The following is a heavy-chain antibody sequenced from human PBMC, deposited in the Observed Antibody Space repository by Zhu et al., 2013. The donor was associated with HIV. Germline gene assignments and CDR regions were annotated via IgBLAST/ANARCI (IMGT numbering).Heavy chain of an antibody. V-gene: IGHV1-2*02. CDR2: INPNSGGT. J-gene: IGHJ4*02. D-gene: IGHD3-16*01. CDR3: ARGEGPLAYDYIWGPFDY. Sequence: QVQLVQSGAEVKKPGASVKVSCKASGYTFTGYYMHWVRQAPGQGLEWMGWINPNSGGTEYAQKFQGRVTMTRDTSINTAYMDLSRLKSDDAAVYYCARGEGPLAYDYIWGPFDYWGQGTLVTVSS. CDR1: GYTFTGYY.